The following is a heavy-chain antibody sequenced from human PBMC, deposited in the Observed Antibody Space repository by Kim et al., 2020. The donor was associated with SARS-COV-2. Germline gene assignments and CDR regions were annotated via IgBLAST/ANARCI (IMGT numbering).Heavy chain of an antibody. J-gene: IGHJ4*02. D-gene: IGHD3-10*01. Sequence: SVKVSCKASGGTFSSDVISWVRQAPGQGLEWMGGIIPIFGTVRYAQKFQGRVTITADESTSTAYMDLSSLRSEDTAVYYCARVRYYGSGNVDYWGQGTLVTVSS. CDR2: IIPIFGTV. V-gene: IGHV1-69*13. CDR3: ARVRYYGSGNVDY. CDR1: GGTFSSDV.